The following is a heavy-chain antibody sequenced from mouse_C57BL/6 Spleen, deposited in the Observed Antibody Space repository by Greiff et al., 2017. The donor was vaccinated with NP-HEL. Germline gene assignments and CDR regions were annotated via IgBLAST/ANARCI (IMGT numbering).Heavy chain of an antibody. V-gene: IGHV3-6*01. CDR1: GYSITSGYY. J-gene: IGHJ4*01. CDR3: ARGRVDY. Sequence: EVQLVESGPGLVKPSQSLSLTCSVTGYSITSGYYWNWIRQFPGNKLEWMGYISYDGSNNYNPSLKNRISITRDTSKNQFFLKLNSVTTEDTATYYCARGRVDYWGQGTSVTVSS. CDR2: ISYDGSN.